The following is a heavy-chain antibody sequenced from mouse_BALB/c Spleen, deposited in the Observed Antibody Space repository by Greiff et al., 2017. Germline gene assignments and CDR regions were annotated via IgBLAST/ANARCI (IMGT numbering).Heavy chain of an antibody. CDR1: GDSITSGY. CDR2: ISYSGST. J-gene: IGHJ1*01. Sequence: EVKLQQSGPSLVKPSQTLSLTCSVTGDSITSGYWNWIRKFPGNKLEYMGYISYSGSTYYNPSLKSRISITRDTSKNQYYLQLNSVTTEDTATYYCARSSLLRHWYFDVWGAGTTVTVSS. D-gene: IGHD1-2*01. CDR3: ARSSLLRHWYFDV. V-gene: IGHV3-8*02.